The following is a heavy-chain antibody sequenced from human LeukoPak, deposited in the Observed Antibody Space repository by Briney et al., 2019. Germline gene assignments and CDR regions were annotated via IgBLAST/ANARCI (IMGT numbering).Heavy chain of an antibody. CDR3: ARRSSSWQEYYFDY. CDR2: MNPNSGNT. CDR1: GYTFTSYD. Sequence: ASVKVSCKASGYTFTSYDINWVRQATGQGLEWMGWMNPNSGNTGYAQKFQGRVTMTRNTSISTAHMELSSLRSEDTAVYYCARRSSSWQEYYFDYWGQGTLVTVSS. J-gene: IGHJ4*02. D-gene: IGHD6-13*01. V-gene: IGHV1-8*01.